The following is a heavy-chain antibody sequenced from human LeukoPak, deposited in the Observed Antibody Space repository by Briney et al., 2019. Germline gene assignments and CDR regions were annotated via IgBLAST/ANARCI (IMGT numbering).Heavy chain of an antibody. CDR2: IYYSGST. CDR1: GGSISSYY. J-gene: IGHJ4*02. V-gene: IGHV4-59*08. CDR3: ARSQGLDYFDY. Sequence: SETLSLTCTVSGGSISSYYWSWIRQPPGKGLEWIGYIYYSGSTNYNPPLKSRVTISVDTSKNQFSLKLSSVTAADTAVYYCARSQGLDYFDYWGQGTLVTVSS.